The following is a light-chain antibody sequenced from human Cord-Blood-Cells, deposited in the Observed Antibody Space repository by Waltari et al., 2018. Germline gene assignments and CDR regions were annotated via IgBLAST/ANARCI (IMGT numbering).Light chain of an antibody. Sequence: SYELTQPPPVSVSPGQTARITCSGDALPTQYAYWYQQKPGQAPVLVIYKDSERPSGIPERFSGSSSGTTVTFTISGVQAEDEADYYCQSADSSGTVVFGGGTKLTVL. CDR1: ALPTQY. CDR3: QSADSSGTVV. CDR2: KDS. V-gene: IGLV3-25*03. J-gene: IGLJ2*01.